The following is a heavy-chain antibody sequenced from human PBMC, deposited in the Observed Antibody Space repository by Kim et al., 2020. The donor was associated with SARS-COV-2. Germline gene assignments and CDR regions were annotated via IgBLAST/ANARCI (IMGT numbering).Heavy chain of an antibody. Sequence: DAASVKGRFTITRDNAKNTLYLQMSSLRADDTAVYYCVSSGGSSAFWYFDDWGQGTLVTVSS. D-gene: IGHD2-15*01. CDR3: VSSGGSSAFWYFDD. J-gene: IGHJ4*02. V-gene: IGHV3-23*01.